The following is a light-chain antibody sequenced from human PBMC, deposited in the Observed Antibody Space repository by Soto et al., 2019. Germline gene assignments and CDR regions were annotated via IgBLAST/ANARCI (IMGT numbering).Light chain of an antibody. CDR2: RAS. V-gene: IGKV3-15*01. Sequence: EIVMTQSPATLSVSPGERVTLSCRASQSVSNNLAWYQQTPGQAPRLLIYRASTRATGIPARFSGSGSGTEFTLIISSLQSEDSAVYYCQQYNDWPPSYTFGQGTKLEIK. J-gene: IGKJ2*01. CDR1: QSVSNN. CDR3: QQYNDWPPSYT.